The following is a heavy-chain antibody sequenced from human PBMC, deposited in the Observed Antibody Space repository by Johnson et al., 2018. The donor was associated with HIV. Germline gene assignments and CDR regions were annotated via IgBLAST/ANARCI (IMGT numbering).Heavy chain of an antibody. V-gene: IGHV3-9*01. D-gene: IGHD1-26*01. CDR1: RFTFDDYA. J-gene: IGHJ3*02. Sequence: VQLVESGGGLVQPGRSLRISCAASRFTFDDYAMHWVRQAPGKGLEWVSGISWNSGSIGYADSVKGRFTISRDNAKNSLYLQMNSLRTEDTAMYYCAKDRGGSHQSGHDAFHIWGQGTMVTVSS. CDR2: ISWNSGSI. CDR3: AKDRGGSHQSGHDAFHI.